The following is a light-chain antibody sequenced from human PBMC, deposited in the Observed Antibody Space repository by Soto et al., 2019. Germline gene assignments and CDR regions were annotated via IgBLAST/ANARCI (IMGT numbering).Light chain of an antibody. CDR1: ESISGW. V-gene: IGKV1-5*03. CDR2: KAS. CDR3: QQYNSFPYT. Sequence: DIQLTQSPFTLSASVGDRVTITCRASESISGWLAWYQQIPGKAPSLLIYKASTLQSGVPSRFSGSGFGTEFTLTISSLQPDDFATYYCQQYNSFPYTFGQGTKLEIK. J-gene: IGKJ2*01.